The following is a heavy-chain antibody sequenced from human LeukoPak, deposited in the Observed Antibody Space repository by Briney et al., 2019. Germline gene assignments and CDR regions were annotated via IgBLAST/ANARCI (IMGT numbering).Heavy chain of an antibody. CDR3: AKTPESSSWYPYFDY. D-gene: IGHD6-13*01. Sequence: PGGSLRLSCAASGFTFSSYAMSWVRQAPGKGLEWVSAISGSGGSTYYADSVKGRFTISRDNSKNTLYLQVNSLRAEDTAVYYCAKTPESSSWYPYFDYWGQGTLVTVSS. CDR2: ISGSGGST. V-gene: IGHV3-23*01. CDR1: GFTFSSYA. J-gene: IGHJ4*02.